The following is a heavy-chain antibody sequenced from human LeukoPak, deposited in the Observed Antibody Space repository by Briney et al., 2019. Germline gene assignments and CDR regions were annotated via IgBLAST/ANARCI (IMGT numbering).Heavy chain of an antibody. Sequence: QPGGSLILSCAASGFTITSYWLHWVRPGPGKGLEWVSRINPDGSSADYADAVRAQFTISRDNVKSMVFLEVNSLRAEDTAVYYCARGVRGSYGLDVWGQGTTVAVSS. V-gene: IGHV3-74*01. CDR3: ARGVRGSYGLDV. J-gene: IGHJ6*02. CDR1: GFTITSYW. CDR2: INPDGSSA. D-gene: IGHD3-10*01.